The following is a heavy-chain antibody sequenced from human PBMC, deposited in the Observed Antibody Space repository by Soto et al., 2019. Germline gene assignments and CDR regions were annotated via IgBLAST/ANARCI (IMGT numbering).Heavy chain of an antibody. CDR1: GGSISSYY. Sequence: QVQLQESGPGLVKPSETLSLTCTVSGGSISSYYWSWIRQPPGKGLEWIGYIYYSGSTNYNPSLKSRVTISVDTSKNLFSLKLSSVTAADTAVYYCAGSGFDWLLSHFDYWGQGTLVTVSS. J-gene: IGHJ4*02. CDR3: AGSGFDWLLSHFDY. V-gene: IGHV4-59*01. CDR2: IYYSGST. D-gene: IGHD3-9*01.